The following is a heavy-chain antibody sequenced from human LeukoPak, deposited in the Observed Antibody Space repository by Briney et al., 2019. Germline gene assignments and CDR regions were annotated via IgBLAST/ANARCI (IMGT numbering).Heavy chain of an antibody. V-gene: IGHV3-23*01. D-gene: IGHD6-13*01. CDR1: GFTFSSYA. J-gene: IGHJ4*02. CDR2: ISGSGGST. Sequence: PGGSLRLSCAASGFTFSSYAMSWVRQAPGKGLEWVSYISGSGGSTFYVDSVKGRFTTSRDNSKNTLYLQMNSLRAEDTAVYYCAKVEGGWTAAGPNFDYWGQGTLVTVSS. CDR3: AKVEGGWTAAGPNFDY.